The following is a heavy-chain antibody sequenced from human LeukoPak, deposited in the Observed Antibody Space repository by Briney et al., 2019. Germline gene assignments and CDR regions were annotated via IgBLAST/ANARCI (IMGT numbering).Heavy chain of an antibody. J-gene: IGHJ3*02. CDR2: INPYSGGT. CDR3: AREGLGDSSGYHHAFDI. D-gene: IGHD3-22*01. V-gene: IGHV1-2*02. Sequence: ASVKVSCKASGYTFTDYYMHWVRQAPGQGLEWMGWINPYSGGTNYAQKFQGRVTMTRDTSIGTAYMELSRLKSDDTAVYYCAREGLGDSSGYHHAFDIWGRGTMVTVSS. CDR1: GYTFTDYY.